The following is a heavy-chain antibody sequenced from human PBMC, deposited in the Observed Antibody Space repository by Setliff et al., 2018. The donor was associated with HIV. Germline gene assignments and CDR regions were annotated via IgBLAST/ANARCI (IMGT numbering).Heavy chain of an antibody. Sequence: SVKVSCKASGGTFSSYPISWVRQAPGQGLEWMGGIIPIFGTTHYAQKFQGRVTVTADESTSTAYMQLSSLRSDDTAVYYCARGRNYESFQHWGQGTVVTVSS. V-gene: IGHV1-69*13. CDR2: IIPIFGTT. D-gene: IGHD1-7*01. J-gene: IGHJ1*01. CDR3: ARGRNYESFQH. CDR1: GGTFSSYP.